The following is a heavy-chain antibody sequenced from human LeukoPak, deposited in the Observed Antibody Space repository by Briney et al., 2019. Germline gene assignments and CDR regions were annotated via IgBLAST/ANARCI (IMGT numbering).Heavy chain of an antibody. Sequence: ASVKVSCKASGYTFTSYYMHWVRQAPGQGLEWMGIINPSGGSTSYAQKFQGRVTMTRDTSTSTVYMELSSLRSEDTAVYYCARDPLYYYDPTAQPPDYWGQGTLVTVSS. CDR3: ARDPLYYYDPTAQPPDY. D-gene: IGHD3-22*01. J-gene: IGHJ4*02. CDR1: GYTFTSYY. CDR2: INPSGGST. V-gene: IGHV1-46*01.